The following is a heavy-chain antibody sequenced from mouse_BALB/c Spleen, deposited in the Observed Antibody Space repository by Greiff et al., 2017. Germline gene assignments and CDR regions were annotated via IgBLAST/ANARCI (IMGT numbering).Heavy chain of an antibody. CDR2: IWGDGST. CDR3: ARSTMITPLFDY. J-gene: IGHJ2*01. Sequence: QVQLKESGPGLVAPSQSLSITCTVSGFSLTGYGVNWVRQPPGKGLEWLGMIWGDGSTDYNSALKSRLSISKDNSKSQVFLKMNSLQTDDTARYYCARSTMITPLFDYWGQGTTLTVSS. CDR1: GFSLTGYG. D-gene: IGHD2-4*01. V-gene: IGHV2-6-7*01.